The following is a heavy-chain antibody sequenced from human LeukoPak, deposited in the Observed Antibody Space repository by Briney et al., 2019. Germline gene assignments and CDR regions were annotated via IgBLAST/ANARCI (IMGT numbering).Heavy chain of an antibody. V-gene: IGHV4-39*01. J-gene: IGHJ4*02. CDR1: GGSISSSSYY. D-gene: IGHD4-17*01. CDR2: IYYSGST. Sequence: SETLSLTRTVSGGSISSSSYYWGWIRQPPGKGLEWIGSIYYSGSTYYNPSLKSRVTISVDTSKNQFSLKLSSVTAADTAVYYCARNDGDYAVDYWGQGTLVTVSS. CDR3: ARNDGDYAVDY.